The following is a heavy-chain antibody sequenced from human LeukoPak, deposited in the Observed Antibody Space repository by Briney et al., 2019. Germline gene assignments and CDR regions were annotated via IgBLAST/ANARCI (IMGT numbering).Heavy chain of an antibody. CDR3: AKEREEYSIRYYFDY. J-gene: IGHJ4*02. CDR2: IYSGGST. V-gene: IGHV3-53*05. CDR1: GFTVSSNY. D-gene: IGHD6-13*01. Sequence: GGSLRLSCAASGFTVSSNYMSWVRQAPGKGLEWVSVIYSGGSTYYADSVKGRFTISRDNSKNTLYLQMNSLRAEDTAVYYCAKEREEYSIRYYFDYWGQGTLVTVSS.